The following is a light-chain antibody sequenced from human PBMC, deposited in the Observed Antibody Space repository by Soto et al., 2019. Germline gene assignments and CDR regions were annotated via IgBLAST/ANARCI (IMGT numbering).Light chain of an antibody. CDR1: QSVSSY. V-gene: IGKV3-11*01. J-gene: IGKJ4*01. CDR3: QHRSNWPLT. Sequence: EIVLTQSPATLSLSPGERATLSCRASQSVSSYLGWYQQKPGQAPRLLIYDASNRATGIPARFSGSGSGTDFTLTISSLEPEDFAVYYCQHRSNWPLTFGGGTKVDNK. CDR2: DAS.